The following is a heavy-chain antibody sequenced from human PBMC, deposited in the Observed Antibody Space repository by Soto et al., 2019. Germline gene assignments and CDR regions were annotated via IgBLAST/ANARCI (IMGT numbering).Heavy chain of an antibody. J-gene: IGHJ4*02. CDR1: GFTFSSYA. D-gene: IGHD3-22*01. CDR3: AKNYYDSSGYIRYFDY. V-gene: IGHV3-23*01. CDR2: ISGSGGST. Sequence: GGSLRLSCAASGFTFSSYAMSWGRQAPGKGQEWVSAISGSGGSTYYADSVKGRFTISRDNSKNTLYLQMNSLRAEDTAVYYCAKNYYDSSGYIRYFDYWGQGTLVTVSS.